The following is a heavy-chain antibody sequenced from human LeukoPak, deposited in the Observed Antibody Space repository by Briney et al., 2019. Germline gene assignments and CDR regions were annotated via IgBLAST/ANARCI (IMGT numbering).Heavy chain of an antibody. J-gene: IGHJ4*02. CDR3: ARVGEPWLYYFDY. CDR1: GFTFGDYA. D-gene: IGHD5-18*01. V-gene: IGHV3-49*03. Sequence: GGSLRLSCTASGFTFGDYAMSWFRQAPGKGLEWVGFIRSKAYGGTTEYAASVKGGFTISRDDSKSIAYLQMNSLKTEDTAVYYCARVGEPWLYYFDYWGQGTLVTVSS. CDR2: IRSKAYGGTT.